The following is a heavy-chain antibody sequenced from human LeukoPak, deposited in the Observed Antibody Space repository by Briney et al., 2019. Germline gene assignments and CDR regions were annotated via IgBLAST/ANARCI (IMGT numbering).Heavy chain of an antibody. V-gene: IGHV4-39*01. CDR3: ARHYYDSSGYYHDFDY. D-gene: IGHD3-22*01. J-gene: IGHJ4*02. CDR1: GGSISSSSYY. Sequence: SETLSLTCTVSGGSISSSSYYWGWIRQPPGKGLEWIGSIYYSGSTYYNPSLKSRVTISVDTSKNQISLKLSSVTAADTAVYYCARHYYDSSGYYHDFDYWGQGTLVTVSS. CDR2: IYYSGST.